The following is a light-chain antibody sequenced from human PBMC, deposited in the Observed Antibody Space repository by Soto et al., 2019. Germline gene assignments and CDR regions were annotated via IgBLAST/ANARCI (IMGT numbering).Light chain of an antibody. CDR3: SSYTTSNTLV. V-gene: IGLV2-14*01. CDR2: EVS. J-gene: IGLJ1*01. Sequence: QSALTQPASVSGSPGQSITISCSGTSSDVGGYKYVSWYQQHPGKAPKLMIYEVSYRPSVVSNRFSGSKSGNTASLTISGLQAEDEADYYCSSYTTSNTLVFGTGTKVTVL. CDR1: SSDVGGYKY.